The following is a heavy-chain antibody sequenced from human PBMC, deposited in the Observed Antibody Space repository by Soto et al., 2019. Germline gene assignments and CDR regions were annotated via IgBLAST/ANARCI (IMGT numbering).Heavy chain of an antibody. CDR2: LWSAGLT. V-gene: IGHV3-53*01. D-gene: IGHD2-15*01. Sequence: EVQVVESAGGLIQPGGSLRLSCAASGFTVSSNYMTGVRQAPGKGLEWVSILWSAGLTYYADSVKGRFTISRDNSKNTLYLQMTSLRAEDSAVYYCARELPPDLWGQGTLVTVSS. CDR1: GFTVSSNY. J-gene: IGHJ5*02. CDR3: ARELPPDL.